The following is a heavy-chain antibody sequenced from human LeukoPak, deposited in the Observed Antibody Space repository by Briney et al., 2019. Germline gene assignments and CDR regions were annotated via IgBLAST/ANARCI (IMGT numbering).Heavy chain of an antibody. J-gene: IGHJ4*02. CDR3: ARDVPTYYYDSSGYYYSHYFDY. CDR2: ISYDGSNK. CDR1: GFTFSSYA. D-gene: IGHD3-22*01. V-gene: IGHV3-30*04. Sequence: GRSLRLSCAASGFTFSSYAMHWVRQAPGKGLEWVAVISYDGSNKYYADSVKGRFTISRDNSKNTLYLQMNSLRAEDTALYYCARDVPTYYYDSSGYYYSHYFDYWGQGTLVTVSS.